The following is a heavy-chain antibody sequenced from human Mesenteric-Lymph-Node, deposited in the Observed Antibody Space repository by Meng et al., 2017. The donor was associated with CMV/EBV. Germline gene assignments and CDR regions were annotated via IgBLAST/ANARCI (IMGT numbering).Heavy chain of an antibody. CDR2: ISWNSDTI. J-gene: IGHJ6*02. CDR1: GFTFDDYA. D-gene: IGHD3-10*01. V-gene: IGHV3-9*01. CDR3: AKVGAFGTHFGMDV. Sequence: SLKISCAASGFTFDDYAMHWVRQTPGKGLEWVSGISWNSDTIGYADSVKGRFTIARDNAKNSLYLEMSSLRAQDTGLYYCAKVGAFGTHFGMDVWGQGTTVTVSS.